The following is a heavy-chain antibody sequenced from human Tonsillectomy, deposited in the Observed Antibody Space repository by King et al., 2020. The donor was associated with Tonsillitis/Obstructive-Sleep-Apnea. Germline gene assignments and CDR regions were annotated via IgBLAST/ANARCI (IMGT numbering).Heavy chain of an antibody. CDR2: IDPSDSYV. Sequence: QLVQSGAEVKKSGESLRISCKGSGYSFTKYWISWVRQMPGKGLEWMGRIDPSDSYVNYNPSFRGHVTISPDKSISTAYLHWSSLKASDTAGYYCARRGDAAMDSDHYCGMDVGGEGTGVTVPS. V-gene: IGHV5-10-1*01. J-gene: IGHJ6*02. CDR1: GYSFTKYW. CDR3: ARRGDAAMDSDHYCGMDV. D-gene: IGHD5-18*01.